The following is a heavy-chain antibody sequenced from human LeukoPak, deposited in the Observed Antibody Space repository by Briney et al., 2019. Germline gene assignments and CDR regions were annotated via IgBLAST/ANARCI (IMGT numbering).Heavy chain of an antibody. CDR3: TRDSGTYNWLDP. J-gene: IGHJ5*02. V-gene: IGHV3-73*01. CDR2: MEKELNGYAT. CDR1: GFTFSDSS. D-gene: IGHD1-26*01. Sequence: PGGPLRLSCAASGFTFSDSSIHWVRQAPGKGLEWIGLMEKELNGYATAYAASVRGRFTISRDDSQNTAYLQMDSLKTEDTALYYCTRDSGTYNWLDPWGQGTLVTVSS.